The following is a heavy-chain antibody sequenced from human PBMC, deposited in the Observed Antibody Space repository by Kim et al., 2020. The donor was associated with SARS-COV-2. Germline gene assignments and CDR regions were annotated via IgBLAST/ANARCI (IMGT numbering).Heavy chain of an antibody. D-gene: IGHD2-21*01. CDR1: GYTLTELS. Sequence: ASVKVSCKVSGYTLTELSMHWVRQAPGKGLEWMGGFDPEDGETIYAQKFQGRVTMTADTSTDTAYMELSSLRSEDTAVYYCATGICGGDCYYGMDVWGQGTTVTVSS. CDR3: ATGICGGDCYYGMDV. CDR2: FDPEDGET. V-gene: IGHV1-24*01. J-gene: IGHJ6*02.